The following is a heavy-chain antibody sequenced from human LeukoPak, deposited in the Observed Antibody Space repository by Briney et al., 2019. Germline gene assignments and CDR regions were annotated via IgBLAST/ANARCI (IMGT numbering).Heavy chain of an antibody. CDR1: GFTFSSYG. Sequence: GGTLRLSCGASGFTFSSYGMSWVRQPPGKGLEWVSGISGSGASTYFADSVKGRFTISRDTSKNTLYLQMNSLRADDTAVYYCAKASYYDSSGPVGFFDYWGQGTLVTVSS. V-gene: IGHV3-23*01. CDR3: AKASYYDSSGPVGFFDY. CDR2: ISGSGAST. D-gene: IGHD3-22*01. J-gene: IGHJ4*02.